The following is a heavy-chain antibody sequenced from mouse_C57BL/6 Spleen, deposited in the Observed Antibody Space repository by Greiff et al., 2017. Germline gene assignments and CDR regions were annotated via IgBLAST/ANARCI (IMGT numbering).Heavy chain of an antibody. Sequence: EVKLMESGPELVKPGASVKIPCKASGYTFTDYNMDWVKQSRGKSLEWIGDINPNNGGTIYNQKFKGKATLTVDKSSSTAYMELRSLTSEDTAVYYCAKGRGYDGRQMDYWGQGTSVTVSS. V-gene: IGHV1-18*01. CDR1: GYTFTDYN. D-gene: IGHD2-2*01. CDR3: AKGRGYDGRQMDY. J-gene: IGHJ4*01. CDR2: INPNNGGT.